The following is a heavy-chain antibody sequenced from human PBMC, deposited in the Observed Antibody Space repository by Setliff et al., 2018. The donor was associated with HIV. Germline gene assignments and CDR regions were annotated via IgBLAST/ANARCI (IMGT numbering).Heavy chain of an antibody. CDR1: GFTFSSAW. CDR2: ISPDGSAT. D-gene: IGHD6-13*01. CDR3: ARDSSSWYEFYFDC. J-gene: IGHJ4*02. V-gene: IGHV3-7*01. Sequence: LRLSCAASGFTFSSAWMGWVRQAPAKGLEWVANISPDGSATYYVDSVKGRFTISRDNAKNSLYLQMNSLRAEDTAVYYCARDSSSWYEFYFDCWGQGTLVTVSS.